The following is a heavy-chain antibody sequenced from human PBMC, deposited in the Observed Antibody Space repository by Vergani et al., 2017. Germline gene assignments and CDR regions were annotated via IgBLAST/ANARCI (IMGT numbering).Heavy chain of an antibody. CDR1: GGSISSYY. CDR3: ARELLLRFVEWLSYYYYYYMDV. CDR2: IYYSRST. D-gene: IGHD3-3*01. Sequence: QVQLQESGPGLVKPSETLSLTCTVSGGSISSYYWSWIRQPPGKGLEWIGEIYYSRSTNYNPSLKSRVTISVDTSKNQFSLKLSSVTAADTAVYYCARELLLRFVEWLSYYYYYYMDVWGKGTTVTVSS. J-gene: IGHJ6*03. V-gene: IGHV4-59*01.